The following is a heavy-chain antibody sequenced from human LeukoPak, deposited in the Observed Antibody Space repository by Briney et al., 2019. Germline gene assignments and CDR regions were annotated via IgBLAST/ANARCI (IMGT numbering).Heavy chain of an antibody. V-gene: IGHV4-59*01. Sequence: SETLSLTCTVSGGSISSYYWSWIRQAPGKGLEWIGYIYYSGSTNYNPSLKSRVTTSVDTSKNQFSLKLSSVTAADTAVYYCARGLYYFDYWGQGTLITVSS. CDR2: IYYSGST. CDR3: ARGLYYFDY. J-gene: IGHJ4*02. D-gene: IGHD3-22*01. CDR1: GGSISSYY.